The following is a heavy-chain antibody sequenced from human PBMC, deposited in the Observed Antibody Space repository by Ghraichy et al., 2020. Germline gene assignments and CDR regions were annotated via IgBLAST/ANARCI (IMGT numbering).Heavy chain of an antibody. V-gene: IGHV1-69*13. CDR1: GGTFNNYA. D-gene: IGHD6-13*01. CDR2: IIPIFRTP. Sequence: SVKVSCKPSGGTFNNYAFTWVRQAPGQGLEWMGGIIPIFRTPQYAQRFQGRVTITADESTSTVYLDMSSLRSEDTAVYYCARRPDWQQLVHFDIWGQGTMVTVSS. J-gene: IGHJ3*02. CDR3: ARRPDWQQLVHFDI.